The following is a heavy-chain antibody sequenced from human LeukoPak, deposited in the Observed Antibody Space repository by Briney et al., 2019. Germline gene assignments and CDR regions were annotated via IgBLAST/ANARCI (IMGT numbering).Heavy chain of an antibody. J-gene: IGHJ4*02. V-gene: IGHV6-1*01. D-gene: IGHD6-13*01. CDR1: GDSVSSNSAA. Sequence: SQTLSLTCAISGDSVSSNSAAWNWIRQSPSRGLEWLGRTYYRSKWYNGYAVSVKSRITINPDTSKNQFSLQLNSVTPEDTAVYYCARGVNIAAAGARYYFDYWGQGTLVTVSS. CDR2: TYYRSKWYN. CDR3: ARGVNIAAAGARYYFDY.